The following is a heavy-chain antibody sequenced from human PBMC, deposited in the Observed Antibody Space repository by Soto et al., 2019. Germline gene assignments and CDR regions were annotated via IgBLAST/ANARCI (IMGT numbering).Heavy chain of an antibody. Sequence: SETLSLTCTVSGVSISNYYWSWIRQSPGKGLEWIGYIYYSGTTNYNPSLKSRVTISVDTSKNQFSLKLRSVTAADTAVYYCARRWGSTFDYWGQGTQVTVSS. J-gene: IGHJ4*02. CDR2: IYYSGTT. V-gene: IGHV4-59*08. D-gene: IGHD3-16*01. CDR3: ARRWGSTFDY. CDR1: GVSISNYY.